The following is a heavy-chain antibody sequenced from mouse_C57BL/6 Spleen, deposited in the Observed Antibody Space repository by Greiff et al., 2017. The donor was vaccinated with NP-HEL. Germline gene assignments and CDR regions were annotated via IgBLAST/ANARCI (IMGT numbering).Heavy chain of an antibody. CDR1: GYTFTDYY. Sequence: EVQLQQSGPELVKPGASVKISCKASGYTFTDYYMNWVKQSHGKSLEWIGDINPNNGGTRYNQKFKGKATLTVDKSSSTAYMGLRSLTSEDSAVYYCAPHDYGSSYYWYFDVWGPGTTVTVSS. D-gene: IGHD1-1*01. CDR2: INPNNGGT. CDR3: APHDYGSSYYWYFDV. V-gene: IGHV1-26*01. J-gene: IGHJ1*01.